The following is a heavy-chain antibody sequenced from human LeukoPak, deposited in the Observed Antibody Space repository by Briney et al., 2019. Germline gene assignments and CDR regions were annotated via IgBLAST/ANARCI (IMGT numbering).Heavy chain of an antibody. CDR2: MNPNSGNT. J-gene: IGHJ4*02. CDR1: GYTFTSYD. D-gene: IGHD2-8*01. V-gene: IGHV1-8*01. CDR3: ARTGVGYCTNGVCYEVDY. Sequence: ASVKVSCKASGYTFTSYDINWVRQATGQGLEWMGWMNPNSGNTGYAQKFQGRVTMTRNTSISTVYMELSSLRSEDTAVYYCARTGVGYCTNGVCYEVDYWGQGTLVTVSS.